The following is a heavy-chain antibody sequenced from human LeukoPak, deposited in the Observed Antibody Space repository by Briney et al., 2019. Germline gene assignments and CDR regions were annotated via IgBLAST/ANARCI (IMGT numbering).Heavy chain of an antibody. Sequence: GGSLRLSCAASGFTFSSYAMSWVRQAPGKGXXXXXAITGSGGSTYYADSVKGRFTISRDNSKNTLYLQMNSLRAEDTAVYYCAKAPGLLPPLPFDYWGQGTLVTVSS. J-gene: IGHJ4*02. CDR1: GFTFSSYA. V-gene: IGHV3-23*01. D-gene: IGHD2-21*02. CDR3: AKAPGLLPPLPFDY. CDR2: ITGSGGST.